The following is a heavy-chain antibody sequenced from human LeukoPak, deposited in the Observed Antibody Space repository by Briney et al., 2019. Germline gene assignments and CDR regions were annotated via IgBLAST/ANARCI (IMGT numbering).Heavy chain of an antibody. V-gene: IGHV4-4*07. Sequence: SETLSLTCTVSGVSISTYHWTWIRQPAGKGLEWIGRISGSGNTIYNPSLKSRVTMSLDMSSNHFSLKMSSVTAADTAVYYCARDRGSDGSDQLDPWGQGILVIVSS. J-gene: IGHJ5*02. CDR1: GVSISTYH. CDR3: ARDRGSDGSDQLDP. D-gene: IGHD3-10*01. CDR2: ISGSGNT.